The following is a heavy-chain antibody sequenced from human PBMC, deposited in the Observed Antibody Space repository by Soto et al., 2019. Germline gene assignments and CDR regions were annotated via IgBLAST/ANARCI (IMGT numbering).Heavy chain of an antibody. CDR2: IYSGGST. V-gene: IGHV3-66*01. J-gene: IGHJ4*02. CDR1: GFTVSSNY. D-gene: IGHD3-22*01. Sequence: GGSLRLSCAASGFTVSSNYMSWVRQAPGKGLEWVSVIYSGGSTYYADCVKGRFTISRDNSKNTLYLQMNSLRAEDTAVYYCAREISYYDSSGYPKYWGQGTLVTVSS. CDR3: AREISYYDSSGYPKY.